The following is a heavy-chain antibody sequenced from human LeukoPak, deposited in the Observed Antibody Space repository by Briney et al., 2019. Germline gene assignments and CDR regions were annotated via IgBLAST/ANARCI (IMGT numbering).Heavy chain of an antibody. Sequence: ASVKVSCKASAYTFTNYDISWVRQAPGQGLEWMGWISAYSGDTNYAQKVQGRVTMTTDTSTSTAYMELRSPRSDDTAVYYCARDGIAARTSGMDVWGQGTTVTVSS. CDR3: ARDGIAARTSGMDV. D-gene: IGHD6-6*01. CDR2: ISAYSGDT. V-gene: IGHV1-18*01. J-gene: IGHJ6*02. CDR1: AYTFTNYD.